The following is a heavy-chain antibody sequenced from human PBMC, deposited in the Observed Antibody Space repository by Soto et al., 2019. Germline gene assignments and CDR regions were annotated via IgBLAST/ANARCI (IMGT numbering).Heavy chain of an antibody. V-gene: IGHV3-13*01. CDR3: ARGRLISLYYFDY. J-gene: IGHJ4*02. CDR1: GLTFSNYD. CDR2: IGTAGDT. Sequence: GGSLRHSWAASGLTFSNYDMRWVRQVTGKGLEWVSTIGTAGDTYYPGSVKGRFTISRENAKNSLYLQMNSLRAEDTAVYYCARGRLISLYYFDYWGQGTLVTVSS. D-gene: IGHD2-15*01.